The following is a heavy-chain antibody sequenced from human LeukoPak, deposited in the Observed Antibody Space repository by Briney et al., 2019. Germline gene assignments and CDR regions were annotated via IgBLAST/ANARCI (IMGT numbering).Heavy chain of an antibody. CDR3: ARGTRSYCSGGSCYLGWFDP. CDR2: INHSGST. Sequence: SETLSLTCAVYGGSFSGYYWSWIRQPPGKGLEWIGEINHSGSTNYNPSLKSRVTISVDTSKNQFSLKLSSVTAADTAVYYCARGTRSYCSGGSCYLGWFDPWGQGTLVTVSS. V-gene: IGHV4-34*01. J-gene: IGHJ5*02. D-gene: IGHD2-15*01. CDR1: GGSFSGYY.